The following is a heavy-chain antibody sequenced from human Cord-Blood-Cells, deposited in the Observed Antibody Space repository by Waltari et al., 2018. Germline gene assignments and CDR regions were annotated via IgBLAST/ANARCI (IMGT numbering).Heavy chain of an antibody. V-gene: IGHV2-26*01. D-gene: IGHD6-13*01. J-gene: IGHJ2*01. CDR3: ARIRIAAAGYWYFDL. CDR2: IFSNDET. Sequence: QVTLKESGPVLVKPTETLTLTCTVSGFSLSNARMGVRWIRQPPGKALEWLAHIFSNDETSYSTSLKSRLTISKDTAKSQVVLTMTNMDPVDTATYYCARIRIAAAGYWYFDLWGRGTLVTVSS. CDR1: GFSLSNARMG.